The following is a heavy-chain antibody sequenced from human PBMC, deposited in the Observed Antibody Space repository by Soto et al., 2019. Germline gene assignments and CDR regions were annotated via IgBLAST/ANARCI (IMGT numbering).Heavy chain of an antibody. CDR3: AKDMAHYDFWSSNQRGLDV. CDR2: ISWNSDTI. V-gene: IGHV3-9*01. Sequence: GGSLRLSCAASGFTFDDYAMHWVRQVPGKGLEWVSGISWNSDTIGYADSVKGRFTISRDNAKNCLYLQMNSLRGEDTALYYCAKDMAHYDFWSSNQRGLDVWGQGTTVTVSS. CDR1: GFTFDDYA. J-gene: IGHJ6*02. D-gene: IGHD3-3*01.